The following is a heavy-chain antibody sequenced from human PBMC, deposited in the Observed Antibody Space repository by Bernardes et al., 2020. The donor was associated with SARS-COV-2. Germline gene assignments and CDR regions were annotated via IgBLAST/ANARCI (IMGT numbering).Heavy chain of an antibody. J-gene: IGHJ4*02. CDR1: GFTFSSYA. V-gene: IGHV3-23*01. D-gene: IGHD3-22*01. Sequence: GGSLRLSCAASGFTFSSYAMSWVRQAPGKGLQWVSTISGGASGAYYAASVKGRFTISRDNSKNTLYLQMNSLRAEDTALYYCAKDLAYYYDSSGSIPSDYWGQGTLVTVSS. CDR2: ISGGASGA. CDR3: AKDLAYYYDSSGSIPSDY.